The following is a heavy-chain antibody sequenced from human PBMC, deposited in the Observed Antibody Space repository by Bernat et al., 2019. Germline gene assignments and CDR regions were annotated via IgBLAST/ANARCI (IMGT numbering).Heavy chain of an antibody. CDR2: IYYSGST. J-gene: IGHJ4*02. V-gene: IGHV4-39*01. Sequence: QLQLQESGPGLVKPSETLSLTCTVSGGSISSSSYYWGWIRQPPGKGLEWIGSIYYSGSTYYNPSLKSRVTISVDTSKNQFSLKLSSVTAADTAVYYCAKSPKPLGRLWFREPIRPFFDYWGQGTLVTVSS. CDR3: AKSPKPLGRLWFREPIRPFFDY. CDR1: GGSISSSSYY. D-gene: IGHD3-10*01.